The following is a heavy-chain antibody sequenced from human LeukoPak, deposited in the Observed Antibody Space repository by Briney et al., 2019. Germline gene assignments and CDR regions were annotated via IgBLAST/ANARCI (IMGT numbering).Heavy chain of an antibody. J-gene: IGHJ4*02. V-gene: IGHV1-58*01. Sequence: SVKVSCKASGFTFTSSAVQWVRQARGQRLEWIGWIVVGSGNTNYAQKFQERVTITRDMSTSTAYMELSSLRSEDTAVYYCAAEGVGWGSYYGYWGQGTLVTVSS. D-gene: IGHD3-16*01. CDR1: GFTFTSSA. CDR3: AAEGVGWGSYYGY. CDR2: IVVGSGNT.